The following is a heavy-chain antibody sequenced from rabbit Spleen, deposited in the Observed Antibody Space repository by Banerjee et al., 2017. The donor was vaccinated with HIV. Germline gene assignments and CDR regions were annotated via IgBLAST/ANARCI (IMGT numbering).Heavy chain of an antibody. V-gene: IGHV1S45*01. CDR1: GFSFSNKVV. CDR2: INGVTGKA. D-gene: IGHD8-1*01. J-gene: IGHJ6*01. Sequence: QEQLVESGGGLVKPEGSLKLSCTDSGFSFSNKVVMCCVRQAPGKGLEWIACINGVTGKALYATWAKGRFTFSKTSSTTVTLQMTSLTAADTATYFCARDVGTSFSTYGMDLWGPGTLVTVS. CDR3: ARDVGTSFSTYGMDL.